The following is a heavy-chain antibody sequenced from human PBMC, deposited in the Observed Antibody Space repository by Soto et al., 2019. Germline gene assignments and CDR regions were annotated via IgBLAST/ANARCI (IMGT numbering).Heavy chain of an antibody. D-gene: IGHD4-17*01. CDR1: GYTFTNYD. Sequence: QVQLVQSGAEVKKPGASVKVSCKASGYTFTNYDINWVRQATGQGLEWMGWINTKSGNRGYAQQFQGRVIXXSSTSISTAYMELSSLRSEDTAVYYCVRVYGEIDYWGQGTLVTVSS. V-gene: IGHV1-8*01. CDR2: INTKSGNR. J-gene: IGHJ4*02. CDR3: VRVYGEIDY.